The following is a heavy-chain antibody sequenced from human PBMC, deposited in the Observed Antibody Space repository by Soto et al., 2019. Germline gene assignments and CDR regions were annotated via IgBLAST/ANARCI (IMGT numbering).Heavy chain of an antibody. Sequence: QVQLVQSGAEVKKPGASVKVSCKASGYTFTSYDINWVRQATGQGLEWMGWMNPNSGNTGYAQKFQGRVTMTRNTXIXTAXMELSSLRSEDTAVYYCARECSDIGRLNQKYGMDVWGRGTTVTVSS. D-gene: IGHD6-25*01. V-gene: IGHV1-8*01. CDR3: ARECSDIGRLNQKYGMDV. CDR1: GYTFTSYD. J-gene: IGHJ6*02. CDR2: MNPNSGNT.